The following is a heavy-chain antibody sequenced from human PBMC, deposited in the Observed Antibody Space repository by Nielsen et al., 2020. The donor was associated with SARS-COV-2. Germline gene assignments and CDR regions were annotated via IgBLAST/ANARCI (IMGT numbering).Heavy chain of an antibody. CDR2: ISYDGSNK. CDR1: GFTLSSYA. V-gene: IGHV3-30*04. J-gene: IGHJ4*02. D-gene: IGHD3-3*01. CDR3: AKDVWSGAHQIGPDY. Sequence: GGSLRLSCAASGFTLSSYAMHWVRQAPGKGQEWVAVISYDGSNKYYVDSVKGRFTISRDNSKNTLYLQMNSLRPEDTAVYHCAKDVWSGAHQIGPDYWGQGTLVTVSS.